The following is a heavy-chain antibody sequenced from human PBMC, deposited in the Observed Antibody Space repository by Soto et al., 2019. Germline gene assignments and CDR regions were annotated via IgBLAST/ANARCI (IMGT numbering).Heavy chain of an antibody. V-gene: IGHV1-18*04. D-gene: IGHD2-21*02. Sequence: QVQLVQSGAEVKKPGASVKVSCETSGYTFTTYGITWVRQAPGQGLECTGWITTYNGNANYAQKLQGRVTRTLASSTSTAFMELRSLRSDDPAVYYCARGCGGDCRLFDYWGQGTLVTVSS. CDR2: ITTYNGNA. CDR3: ARGCGGDCRLFDY. J-gene: IGHJ4*02. CDR1: GYTFTTYG.